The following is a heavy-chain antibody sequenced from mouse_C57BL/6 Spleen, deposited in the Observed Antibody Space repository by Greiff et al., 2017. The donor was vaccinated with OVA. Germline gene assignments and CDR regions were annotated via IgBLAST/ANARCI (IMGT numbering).Heavy chain of an antibody. CDR3: VRSPHYYGSSFFFDY. CDR1: GYTFTSYW. V-gene: IGHV1-52*01. Sequence: QVQLQQPGAELVRPGSSVKLSCKASGYTFTSYWMHWVKQRPIQGLEWIGNIDPSDSETHYNQKFKDKATLTVDKSSSTAYMQLSSLTSEDSAVYYCVRSPHYYGSSFFFDYWGQGTTLTVSS. D-gene: IGHD1-1*01. J-gene: IGHJ2*01. CDR2: IDPSDSET.